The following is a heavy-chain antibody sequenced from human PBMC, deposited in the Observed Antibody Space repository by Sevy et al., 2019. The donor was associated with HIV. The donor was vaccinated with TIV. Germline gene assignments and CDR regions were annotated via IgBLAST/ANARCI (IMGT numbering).Heavy chain of an antibody. V-gene: IGHV3-23*01. CDR2: ISGSGDST. D-gene: IGHD3-10*01. J-gene: IGHJ4*02. CDR3: AKEGRGYHGSGSSDY. CDR1: GFTFSSYA. Sequence: GGSLRLSCAASGFTFSSYAMSWVRQAPGKGLEWVSVISGSGDSTYYVDSVKGRFTISRDNSKNTLYLQMNSLRAEDTAEYYCAKEGRGYHGSGSSDYWGQGALVTVSS.